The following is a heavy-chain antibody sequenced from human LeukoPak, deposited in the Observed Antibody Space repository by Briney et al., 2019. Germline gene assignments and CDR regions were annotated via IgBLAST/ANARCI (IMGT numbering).Heavy chain of an antibody. CDR1: GYTFTSFD. D-gene: IGHD6-19*01. CDR2: MNPNSGNT. V-gene: IGHV1-8*02. CDR3: AITVAGEVGHGMDV. Sequence: ASVKVSCKASGYTFTSFDISWVRQATGQGLEWMGWMNPNSGNTGYAQKFQGRVTMTRNTSISTAYMELSSLRSEDTAVYYCAITVAGEVGHGMDVWGQGTTVTVSS. J-gene: IGHJ6*02.